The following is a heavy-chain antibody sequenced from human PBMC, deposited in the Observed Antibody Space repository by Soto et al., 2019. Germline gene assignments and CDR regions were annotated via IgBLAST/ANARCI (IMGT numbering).Heavy chain of an antibody. D-gene: IGHD1-26*01. J-gene: IGHJ4*02. Sequence: QVLLVESGGGVVQPGRSLRLSCEASESIFRGYGMHWVRQAPGKGLEWVAIIRFDGSNINYADFVMGRFTISRDNSKNTLYLEMNSLRVEDTAVYYCARDGVGTTTFWGYLDYWVQGTLVTVSS. CDR2: IRFDGSNI. CDR1: ESIFRGYG. V-gene: IGHV3-33*01. CDR3: ARDGVGTTTFWGYLDY.